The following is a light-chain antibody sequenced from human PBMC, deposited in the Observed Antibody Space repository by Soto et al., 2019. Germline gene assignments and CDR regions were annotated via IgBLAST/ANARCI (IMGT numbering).Light chain of an antibody. CDR2: GAS. Sequence: EIVLTQSPGTLSLSPGERATLSCRVSESVSSRYLAWYQQKPGQAPRLLIYGASSRAAGIPDRFSGSGSGTDFTLTISRLEPEDFAVYYCQQYGSSVVTFGQGTRLEIK. J-gene: IGKJ5*01. CDR3: QQYGSSVVT. V-gene: IGKV3-20*01. CDR1: ESVSSRY.